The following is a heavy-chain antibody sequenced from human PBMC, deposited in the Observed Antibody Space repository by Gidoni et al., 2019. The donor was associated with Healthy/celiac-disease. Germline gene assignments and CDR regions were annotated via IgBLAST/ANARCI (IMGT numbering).Heavy chain of an antibody. V-gene: IGHV4-38-2*01. CDR1: GYSISSGYY. CDR3: ARYYYDSSGYYYFDY. CDR2: IYHSGST. D-gene: IGHD3-22*01. Sequence: QVQLQESGPGLVKPSETLSLTCAVSGYSISSGYYWGWIRQPPGKGLEWIGSIYHSGSTYYNPSLKSRVTISVDTSKNQFSLKLSSVTAADTAVYYCARYYYDSSGYYYFDYWGQGTLVTVSS. J-gene: IGHJ4*02.